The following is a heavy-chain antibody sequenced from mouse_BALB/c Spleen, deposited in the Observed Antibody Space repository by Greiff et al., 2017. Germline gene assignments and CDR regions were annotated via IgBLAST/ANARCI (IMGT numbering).Heavy chain of an antibody. CDR1: GFTFSSYT. D-gene: IGHD4-1*02. V-gene: IGHV5-6-4*01. J-gene: IGHJ4*01. Sequence: EVQVVESGGGLVKPGGSLKLSCAASGFTFSSYTMSWVRQTPEKRLEWVATISSGGSYTYYPDSVKGRFTISRDNAKNTLYLQMSSLKSEDTAMYYCTRASTGPMDYWGQGTSVTVSS. CDR3: TRASTGPMDY. CDR2: ISSGGSYT.